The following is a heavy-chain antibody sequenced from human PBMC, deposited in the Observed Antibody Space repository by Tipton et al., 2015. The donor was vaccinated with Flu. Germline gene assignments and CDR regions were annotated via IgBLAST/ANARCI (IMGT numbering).Heavy chain of an antibody. V-gene: IGHV4-30-4*01. CDR1: GGSISNGNYY. CDR3: AIRQQGTHYFDY. CDR2: IYYSGST. D-gene: IGHD6-13*01. Sequence: LRLSCTVSGGSISNGNYYWSWIRQPPGKGLEWIGYIYYSGSTYYSLSLKSRATISIDKSKNQFSLKLSSVTAADSAVYYCAIRQQGTHYFDYWGQGTLVTVPS. J-gene: IGHJ4*02.